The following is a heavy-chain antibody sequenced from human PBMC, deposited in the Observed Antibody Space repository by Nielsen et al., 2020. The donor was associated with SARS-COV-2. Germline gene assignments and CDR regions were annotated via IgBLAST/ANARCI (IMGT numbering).Heavy chain of an antibody. V-gene: IGHV3-15*01. CDR2: IKSKTDGGTT. J-gene: IGHJ4*02. CDR1: GFTFSNAW. Sequence: GESLKISCAASGFTFSNAWMSWVRQASGKGLEWVGRIKSKTDGGTTDYAAPVKGRFTISRDDSKNTLYLQMNSLKTEDTAVYYCTTGRGWCSSSWGQGTLVTVSS. D-gene: IGHD6-13*01. CDR3: TTGRGWCSSS.